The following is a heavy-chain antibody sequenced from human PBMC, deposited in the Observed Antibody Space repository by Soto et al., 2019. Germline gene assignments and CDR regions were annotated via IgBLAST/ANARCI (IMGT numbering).Heavy chain of an antibody. Sequence: PCGSLRLSFAASRFTFRNYGINWALPTPWKGLEWVSSVSDTGGSTYYADSVKGRFSISRDNSKSTLYLQMNSLRAEDTALYYCAKRVLYSDSSPNFDYWGQGTLVTVSS. J-gene: IGHJ4*02. CDR1: RFTFRNYG. CDR2: VSDTGGST. V-gene: IGHV3-23*01. D-gene: IGHD1-26*01. CDR3: AKRVLYSDSSPNFDY.